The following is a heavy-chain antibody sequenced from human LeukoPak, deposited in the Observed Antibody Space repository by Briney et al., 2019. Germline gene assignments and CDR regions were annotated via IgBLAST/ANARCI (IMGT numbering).Heavy chain of an antibody. CDR1: GYTFTGYY. V-gene: IGHV1-2*02. J-gene: IGHJ4*02. D-gene: IGHD6-19*01. Sequence: GASVNVSCKASGYTFTGYYMHWARQAPGQGLEWMGWINPNSGGTNYAQKFQGRVTMTRDTSISTAYMELSRLRSDDTAVYYCARDPLQWLVQYYFDYWGQGTLVTVSS. CDR2: INPNSGGT. CDR3: ARDPLQWLVQYYFDY.